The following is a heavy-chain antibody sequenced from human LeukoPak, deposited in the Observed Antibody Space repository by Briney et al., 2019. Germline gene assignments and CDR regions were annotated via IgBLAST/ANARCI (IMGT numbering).Heavy chain of an antibody. D-gene: IGHD2-15*01. CDR2: ISAYNGNT. CDR3: ARDAIVVVVARTTGFDP. V-gene: IGHV1-18*01. CDR1: GYTFTSYG. Sequence: GASVKVSCKASGYTFTSYGISWVRQAPGQGLEWMGWISAYNGNTNYAQKLQGRVTMTTDTSTSTAYMELRSLRSDDTAVYYCARDAIVVVVARTTGFDPWGQGTLVTVSS. J-gene: IGHJ5*02.